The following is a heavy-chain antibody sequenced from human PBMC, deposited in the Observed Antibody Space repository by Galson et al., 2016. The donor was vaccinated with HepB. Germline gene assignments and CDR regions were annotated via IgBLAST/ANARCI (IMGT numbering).Heavy chain of an antibody. J-gene: IGHJ3*01. CDR1: GASISNGDFY. D-gene: IGHD2-2*02. V-gene: IGHV4-30-4*01. CDR3: ARGPPAGCSSSSCYIGAFDV. Sequence: TLSLTCAVSGASISNGDFYWTWIRQPPGQGLEWIGYIYNSGNIYYNPSLESRLSISLDTYQVSMMMRSVTDADTAVYFWARGPPAGCSSSSCYIGAFDVWGQGTVVTVSS. CDR2: IYNSGNI.